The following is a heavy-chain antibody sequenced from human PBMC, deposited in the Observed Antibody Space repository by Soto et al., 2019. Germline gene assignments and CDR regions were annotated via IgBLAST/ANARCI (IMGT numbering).Heavy chain of an antibody. CDR2: ISYDGSNK. CDR1: GFTFSSYG. CDR3: ARGTCSGTTCYAIYFDS. D-gene: IGHD2-2*01. J-gene: IGHJ4*02. V-gene: IGHV3-30*03. Sequence: PGGSLRLSCAASGFTFSSYGMHWVRQAPGKGLEWVAVISYDGSNKYYADSVKGRFTISRDNSKNTPYLQMNSLRAEDTAVYYCARGTCSGTTCYAIYFDSWGQGTLVTVSS.